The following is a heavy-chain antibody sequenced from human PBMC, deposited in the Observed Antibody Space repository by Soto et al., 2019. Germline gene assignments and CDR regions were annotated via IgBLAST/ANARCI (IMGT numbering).Heavy chain of an antibody. CDR1: GGSISSSIYY. Sequence: SETLSLTCPVSGGSISSSIYYWGWIRQPPGKGLEWIGSIYYSGNTYYTPSLKSRVTISVDTSKNQFSLKLSSVTAADTAVYYCAREGGRYCTGGSCQVDYWGQGTLVTVSS. D-gene: IGHD2-15*01. CDR3: AREGGRYCTGGSCQVDY. J-gene: IGHJ4*02. CDR2: IYYSGNT. V-gene: IGHV4-39*02.